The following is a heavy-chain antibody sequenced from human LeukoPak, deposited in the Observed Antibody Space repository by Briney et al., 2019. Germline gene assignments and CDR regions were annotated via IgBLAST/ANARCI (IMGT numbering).Heavy chain of an antibody. Sequence: SETLSLTCTVSGGSISSSSYYWGWIRQPPGKGLEWIGSIYYSGSTYYNPSLKSRVTISVDTSKNQFSLKLSSVTAADTAVYYCARPWTLARYSSSWPRNMDVWGKGTTVTVSS. J-gene: IGHJ6*03. CDR3: ARPWTLARYSSSWPRNMDV. CDR2: IYYSGST. V-gene: IGHV4-39*07. CDR1: GGSISSSSYY. D-gene: IGHD6-13*01.